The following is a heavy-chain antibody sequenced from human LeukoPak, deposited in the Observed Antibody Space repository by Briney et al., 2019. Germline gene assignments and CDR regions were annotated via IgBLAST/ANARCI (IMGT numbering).Heavy chain of an antibody. V-gene: IGHV6-1*01. CDR2: TCYRSRWYN. J-gene: IGHJ3*01. Sequence: SQTLSLTCAISGDSVSSNSAAWNWIRQSPSRGLEWLGKTCYRSRWYNDYAVSMKGRLTITPDTSENQFSLHLNSVTPGDTAVYFCAREGPAFDVWGQGTMVTVSS. CDR1: GDSVSSNSAA. CDR3: AREGPAFDV.